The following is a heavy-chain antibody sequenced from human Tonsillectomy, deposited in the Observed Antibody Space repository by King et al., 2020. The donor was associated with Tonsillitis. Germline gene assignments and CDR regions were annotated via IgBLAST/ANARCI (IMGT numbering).Heavy chain of an antibody. Sequence: VQLVQSGGGVVQPGTSLRLSCAASGFTFSLSAMHWVRQAPGKGLEWVAVILHDGSSKYYADSVKGRFTISKDNSKNTLYLKMSSLRVEDTAVYYCSRAGFSSTWYVAYFDYWGQGTPVTVSS. CDR1: GFTFSLSA. CDR3: SRAGFSSTWYVAYFDY. V-gene: IGHV3-30-3*01. CDR2: ILHDGSSK. J-gene: IGHJ4*02. D-gene: IGHD6-13*01.